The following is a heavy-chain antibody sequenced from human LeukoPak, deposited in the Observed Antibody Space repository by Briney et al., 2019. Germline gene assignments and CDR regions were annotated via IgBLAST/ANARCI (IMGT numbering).Heavy chain of an antibody. D-gene: IGHD3-22*01. CDR3: ARDRYYYDSSGYDAFDM. CDR2: ISYDGGNK. V-gene: IGHV3-30*03. J-gene: IGHJ3*02. Sequence: GGSLRLSCAASGFTFDDYGMNWVRQAPGKGLEWVAVISYDGGNKYYADSVKGRFTISRDNSKNTLYLQMNSLRADDTAVYDCARDRYYYDSSGYDAFDMWGQGTMVTVSA. CDR1: GFTFDDYG.